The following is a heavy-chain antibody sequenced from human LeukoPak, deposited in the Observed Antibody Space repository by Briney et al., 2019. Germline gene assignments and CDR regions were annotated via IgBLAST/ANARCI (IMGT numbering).Heavy chain of an antibody. CDR1: GFTFSSYS. CDR2: IGTSPSNI. Sequence: GGSLRLSCAASGFTFSSYSMNWVRPAPGKGLGWGSYIGTSPSNIYYADSVKGRFTISRDNAKNSLYLQMSSLRAEDTAVYYCARGRSGYYQDYWGQGTLVIVSS. CDR3: ARGRSGYYQDY. J-gene: IGHJ4*02. V-gene: IGHV3-48*01. D-gene: IGHD3-22*01.